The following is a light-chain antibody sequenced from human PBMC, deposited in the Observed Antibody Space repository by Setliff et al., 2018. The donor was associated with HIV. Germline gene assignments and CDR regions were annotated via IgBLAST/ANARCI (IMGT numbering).Light chain of an antibody. V-gene: IGLV2-8*01. CDR1: SSDIGSHNR. CDR3: ASYAGDGVHDIYV. J-gene: IGLJ1*01. Sequence: QSALAQPPSASGSPGQSVAISCTGTSSDIGSHNRVSWYQQYPGKAPKLMIYELSQRPSGVPDRFSGSKSGNTASLTVSGLQAEDEADYYCASYAGDGVHDIYVFGTGTKVTV. CDR2: ELS.